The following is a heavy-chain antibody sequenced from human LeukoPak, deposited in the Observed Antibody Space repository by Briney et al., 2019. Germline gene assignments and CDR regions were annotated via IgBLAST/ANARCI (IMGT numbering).Heavy chain of an antibody. V-gene: IGHV1-2*02. CDR2: INPNSGGT. CDR3: ARGPSPYSNFDY. Sequence: ASVKVSCKASGYTFTGYYMHWVRQAPGQGREWMGWINPNSGGTNYAQKFQGRVTMTRDTSISTAYMELSRLRSDDTAVYYCARGPSPYSNFDYWGQGTLVTVSS. D-gene: IGHD4-11*01. J-gene: IGHJ4*02. CDR1: GYTFTGYY.